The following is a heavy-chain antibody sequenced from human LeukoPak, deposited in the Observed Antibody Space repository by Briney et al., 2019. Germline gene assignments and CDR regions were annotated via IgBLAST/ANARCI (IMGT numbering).Heavy chain of an antibody. J-gene: IGHJ4*02. Sequence: ASVKVSCKASGDTFSSYAISWVRQAPGQGLEWMGRIIPILGTANYAQKFQGRVTITTDESTSTAYMELSSLRSEDTAVYYCARNSPFEPAAGTDFDYWGQGTLVTVSS. CDR2: IIPILGTA. D-gene: IGHD6-13*01. V-gene: IGHV1-69*11. CDR1: GDTFSSYA. CDR3: ARNSPFEPAAGTDFDY.